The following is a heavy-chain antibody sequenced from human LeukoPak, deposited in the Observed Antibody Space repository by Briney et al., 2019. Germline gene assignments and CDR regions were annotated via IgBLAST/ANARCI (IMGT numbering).Heavy chain of an antibody. CDR2: IYSGGST. Sequence: GGSLRLSCAASGFTVSSNYMSWVRQAPGKGLEWVSVIYSGGSTYYADSVKGRFTISRDNSKNTLYLQMNSLRAEDTAVYYCARVAPIDYYDSSGYFGPSNWFDPWGQGTLVTVSS. CDR3: ARVAPIDYYDSSGYFGPSNWFDP. D-gene: IGHD3-22*01. V-gene: IGHV3-66*01. CDR1: GFTVSSNY. J-gene: IGHJ5*02.